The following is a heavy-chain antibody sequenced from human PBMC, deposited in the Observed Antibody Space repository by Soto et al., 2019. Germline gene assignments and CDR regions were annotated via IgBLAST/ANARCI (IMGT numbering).Heavy chain of an antibody. V-gene: IGHV3-23*04. CDR3: AKDPPSERMQPDYGMDV. CDR1: GFTFDSCV. D-gene: IGHD6-13*01. CDR2: ISGSGRYT. Sequence: DVHLVESGGDLLQPGGSLRLSCAASGFTFDSCVMSWVRQAPGKGLEWLSLISGSGRYTDYADSVKGRFTVSRDNSKNTLYLQMNSLRVEDTAVYYCAKDPPSERMQPDYGMDVWGQGTTVTVSS. J-gene: IGHJ6*02.